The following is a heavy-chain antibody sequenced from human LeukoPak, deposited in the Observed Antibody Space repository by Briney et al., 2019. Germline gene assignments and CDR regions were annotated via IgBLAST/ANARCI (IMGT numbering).Heavy chain of an antibody. V-gene: IGHV4-34*01. Sequence: PSETLSLTCAVYGGSFSGYYWSWIRQPPGKGLEWIGEINHSGSTNYNPSLKSRVTIPVDTSKNQFSLKLSSVTAADTAVYYCAREYDFGYWFDPWGQGTLVTVSS. D-gene: IGHD3-3*01. CDR1: GGSFSGYY. J-gene: IGHJ5*02. CDR3: AREYDFGYWFDP. CDR2: INHSGST.